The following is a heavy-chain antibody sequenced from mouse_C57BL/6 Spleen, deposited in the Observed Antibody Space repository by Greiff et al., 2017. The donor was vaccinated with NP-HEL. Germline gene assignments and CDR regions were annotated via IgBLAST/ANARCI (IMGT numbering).Heavy chain of an antibody. CDR3: ARLYDYDRAWFAY. Sequence: EVKLMESGGDLVKPGGSLKLSCAASGFTFSSYGMSWVRQTPDKRLEWVATISSGGSYTYYPDSVKGRFTISRDNAKNTLYLQMSSLKSEDTAMYYWARLYDYDRAWFAYWGQGTLVTVSA. D-gene: IGHD2-4*01. CDR2: ISSGGSYT. CDR1: GFTFSSYG. J-gene: IGHJ3*01. V-gene: IGHV5-6*01.